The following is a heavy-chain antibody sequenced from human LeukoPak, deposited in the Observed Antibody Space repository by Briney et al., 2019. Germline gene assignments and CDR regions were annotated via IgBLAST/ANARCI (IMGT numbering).Heavy chain of an antibody. CDR3: ARRIAAGDFDY. Sequence: SETLSLTCAVYGGXFSGYYWSWIRQPPGKGLEWIGEINHSGSTNYNPSLKSRVTISVDKSKNQFSLKLSSVTAADTAVYYCARRIAAGDFDYWGQGTLVTVSS. D-gene: IGHD6-13*01. J-gene: IGHJ4*02. CDR1: GGXFSGYY. CDR2: INHSGST. V-gene: IGHV4-34*01.